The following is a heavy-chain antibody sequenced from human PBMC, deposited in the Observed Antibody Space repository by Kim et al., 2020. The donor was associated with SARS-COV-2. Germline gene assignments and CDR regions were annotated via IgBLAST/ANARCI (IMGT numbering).Heavy chain of an antibody. V-gene: IGHV4-34*01. J-gene: IGHJ4*02. CDR1: GGSLSGYY. CDR3: GSVYYGSGRPFDY. Sequence: SETLSLTCAVYGGSLSGYYWSWIRQPPGKGLEWIGEINHSGSTNYNPSLKSRVTISVDTSKNQFSLKLSSVTAADTAVYYCGSVYYGSGRPFDYWGQGTLVTVSS. D-gene: IGHD3-10*01. CDR2: INHSGST.